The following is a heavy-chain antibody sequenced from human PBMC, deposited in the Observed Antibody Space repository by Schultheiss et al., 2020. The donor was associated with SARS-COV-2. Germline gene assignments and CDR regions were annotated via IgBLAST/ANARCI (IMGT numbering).Heavy chain of an antibody. J-gene: IGHJ2*01. CDR2: ISWNSGSI. V-gene: IGHV3-9*01. CDR3: AKWKDSSGYYYDDWYFDL. CDR1: GFTFDDYA. D-gene: IGHD3-22*01. Sequence: GGSLRLSCIASGFTFDDYAMHWVRQAPGKGLEWVSGISWNSGSIGYADSVKGRFTISRDNAKNSLYLQMNSLRAEDTALYYCAKWKDSSGYYYDDWYFDLWGRGTLVTVSS.